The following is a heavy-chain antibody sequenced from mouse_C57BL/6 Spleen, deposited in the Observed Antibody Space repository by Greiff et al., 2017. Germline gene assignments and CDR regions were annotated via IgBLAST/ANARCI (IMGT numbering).Heavy chain of an antibody. V-gene: IGHV14-2*01. J-gene: IGHJ2*01. CDR3: ARWNYGGTVDY. Sequence: VQLKESGAELVKPGASVKLSCTASGFNIKDYYMHWVKQRTEQGLEWIGRIDPEDGETTYAPQFQGKATITADTSSTTAYRQRSSLTSEDTAVYYCARWNYGGTVDYWGQGTTLTVSS. CDR1: GFNIKDYY. D-gene: IGHD1-1*01. CDR2: IDPEDGET.